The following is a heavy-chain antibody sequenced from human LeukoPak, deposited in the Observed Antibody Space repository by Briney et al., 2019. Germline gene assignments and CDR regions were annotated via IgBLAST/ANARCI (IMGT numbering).Heavy chain of an antibody. CDR1: GFTVSSNY. J-gene: IGHJ4*02. D-gene: IGHD4-23*01. Sequence: PGGSLRLSCAASGFTVSSNYMSWVRQAPGKGLEWVSVIYSGGSTYYPGSVKGRYTISRENAKNSLYLQMNSLRAGDTAVYYCVLSQDGGNLGYWGQGTLVTVSS. CDR3: VLSQDGGNLGY. V-gene: IGHV3-53*01. CDR2: IYSGGST.